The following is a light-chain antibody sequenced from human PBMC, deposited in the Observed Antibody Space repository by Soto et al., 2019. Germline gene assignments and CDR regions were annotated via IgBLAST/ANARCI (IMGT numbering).Light chain of an antibody. CDR1: SSNIGSNT. J-gene: IGLJ3*02. V-gene: IGLV1-44*01. CDR3: AAWDDSLNGWV. Sequence: QAVVTQPPSASGTPGQRVTISCSGSSSNIGSNTVNGYQQLPGTAPKLLIYSNNQRPSGVPDRFSGSKSGTSASLAISGLQSEDEADYYCAAWDDSLNGWVFGGGTKVTVL. CDR2: SNN.